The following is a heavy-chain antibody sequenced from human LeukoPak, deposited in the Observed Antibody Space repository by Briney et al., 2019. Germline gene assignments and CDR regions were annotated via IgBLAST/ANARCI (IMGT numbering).Heavy chain of an antibody. CDR3: ARGLPFDRIDP. V-gene: IGHV4-34*01. D-gene: IGHD3-10*01. Sequence: SETLSLTCAVYGGSFSGYYWSWIRQPPGKGLEWIGEINHSGSTNYNPSLKSRVTISVDTSKNQFSLKLSSVTAADTAVYYCARGLPFDRIDPWGQGTLVTVPS. CDR2: INHSGST. CDR1: GGSFSGYY. J-gene: IGHJ5*02.